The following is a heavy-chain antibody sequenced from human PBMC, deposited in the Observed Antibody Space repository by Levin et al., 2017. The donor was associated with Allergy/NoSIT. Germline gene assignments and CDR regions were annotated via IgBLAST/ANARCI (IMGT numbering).Heavy chain of an antibody. Sequence: SQTLSLTCTVSGGSISSFYWSWIRQPPGKGLEWIGYIYYSGSTIYNPSLKTRVTMSVDTSNNHFSLKLSSLTAADTAVYYCARQVILGGSGSLGYYFDYWGQGTLVTVSS. CDR1: GGSISSFY. V-gene: IGHV4-59*08. CDR2: IYYSGST. CDR3: ARQVILGGSGSLGYYFDY. J-gene: IGHJ4*02. D-gene: IGHD3-10*01.